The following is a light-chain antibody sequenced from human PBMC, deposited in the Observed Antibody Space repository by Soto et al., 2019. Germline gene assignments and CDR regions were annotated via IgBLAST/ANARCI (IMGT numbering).Light chain of an antibody. J-gene: IGKJ2*01. CDR1: QSVSSY. V-gene: IGKV3-11*01. CDR3: QQRGGWPRT. Sequence: EIVLTQSPATLSLSPGERATLSCRASQSVSSYLAWYQQKPGQAPRLLIYDASNRATGIPARFSGSGSGTDFTLTISSLEPEDFAVYYCQQRGGWPRTFGQGTKLEIK. CDR2: DAS.